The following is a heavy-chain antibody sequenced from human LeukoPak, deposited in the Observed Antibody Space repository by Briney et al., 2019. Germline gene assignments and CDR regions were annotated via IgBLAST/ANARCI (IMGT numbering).Heavy chain of an antibody. D-gene: IGHD6-13*01. J-gene: IGHJ4*02. Sequence: GGSLRLSCGVPGVIFSTHSMNWVRQAPGKGPEWVATVSTESEYIYYGDSVRGRFTISRDDARNSLYLQMNRLRVEDTALYYCVVSSYSSTWYLDSWGQGTLVTVSS. CDR2: VSTESEYI. V-gene: IGHV3-21*01. CDR3: VVSSYSSTWYLDS. CDR1: GVIFSTHS.